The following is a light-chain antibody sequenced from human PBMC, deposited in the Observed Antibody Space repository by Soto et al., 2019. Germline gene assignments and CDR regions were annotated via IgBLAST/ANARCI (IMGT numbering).Light chain of an antibody. CDR1: QSISSY. CDR3: QQNYSTPFT. J-gene: IGKJ3*01. V-gene: IGKV1-39*01. CDR2: AAS. Sequence: DIQMTQSPSSLSASVGDRVTITCRASQSISSYLNWYQQKPGKAPKLLIYAASSLQSGVPSRFSRSGSGTDFTLTISSPQPEDFATYYCQQNYSTPFTFGPGTKVDIK.